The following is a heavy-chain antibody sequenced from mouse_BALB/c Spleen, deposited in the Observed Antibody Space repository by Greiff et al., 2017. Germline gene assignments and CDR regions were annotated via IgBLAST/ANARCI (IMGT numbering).Heavy chain of an antibody. D-gene: IGHD2-2*01. CDR3: ARGGLWLPRYAMDY. CDR2: ISYSGST. V-gene: IGHV3-2*02. Sequence: EVQLQESGPGLVKPSQSLSLTCTVTGYSITSDYAWNWIRQFPGNKLEWMGYISYSGSTSYNPSLKSRISITRDTSKNQFFLQLNSVTTEDTATYYCARGGLWLPRYAMDYWGQGTSVTVSS. J-gene: IGHJ4*01. CDR1: GYSITSDYA.